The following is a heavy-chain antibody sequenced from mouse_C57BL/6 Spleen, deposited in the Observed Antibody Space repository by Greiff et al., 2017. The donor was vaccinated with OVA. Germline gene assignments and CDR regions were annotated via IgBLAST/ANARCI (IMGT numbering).Heavy chain of an antibody. CDR1: GFTFSSYT. J-gene: IGHJ4*01. V-gene: IGHV5-9*01. Sequence: EVKLVESGGGLVKPGGSLKLSCAASGFTFSSYTMSWVRQTPEKRLEWVANISGGCGNTYYPDSVKGRFTISRDNAKNTLYLQMSSLMSEDTALYYCARWSTGDAMDYWGQGTSVTVSS. CDR3: ARWSTGDAMDY. CDR2: ISGGCGNT. D-gene: IGHD4-1*01.